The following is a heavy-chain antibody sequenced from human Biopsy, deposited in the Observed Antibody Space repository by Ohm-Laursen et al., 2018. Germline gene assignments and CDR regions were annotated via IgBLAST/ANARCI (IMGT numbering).Heavy chain of an antibody. J-gene: IGHJ6*02. V-gene: IGHV4-59*02. Sequence: GTLSLTCTVSGDSVTKYYWSWIRQPPGKGLEWIGHIYYSVMTNYNPSPQSRVSISVNTSRNQASLTLSSVTAADTAVYYCARDSGILNYGNFKYYHYYGMDVWGQGTKVTVSS. D-gene: IGHD4-11*01. CDR1: GDSVTKYY. CDR3: ARDSGILNYGNFKYYHYYGMDV. CDR2: IYYSVMT.